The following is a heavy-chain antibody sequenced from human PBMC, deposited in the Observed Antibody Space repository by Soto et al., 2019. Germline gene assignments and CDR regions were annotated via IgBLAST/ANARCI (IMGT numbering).Heavy chain of an antibody. CDR2: NSAYNGNT. CDR3: GRTVGLSYGIEV. Sequence: ASVKVSCKASGYTFTSYYMHWVRQAPGQGLKWLGSNSAYNGNTNYAQKPQGRVTMSTDTSTTTAYMELSSLRADDTAVYYCGRTVGLSYGIEVWSQGTTVTVSS. J-gene: IGHJ6*02. V-gene: IGHV1-18*04. CDR1: GYTFTSYY. D-gene: IGHD1-26*01.